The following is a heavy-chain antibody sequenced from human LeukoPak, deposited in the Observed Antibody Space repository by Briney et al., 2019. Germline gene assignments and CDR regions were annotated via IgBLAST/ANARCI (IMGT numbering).Heavy chain of an antibody. D-gene: IGHD2-2*01. CDR3: ARGEYQLLHYYYYGMDV. J-gene: IGHJ6*04. Sequence: QPGGSLRLSCAASGFTFSSYEMNWARQAPGKGLEWVSYISSSGSTIYYADSVKGRFTISRDNAKNSLYLQMNSLRAEDTAVYYCARGEYQLLHYYYYGMDVWGKGTTVTVSS. CDR1: GFTFSSYE. V-gene: IGHV3-48*03. CDR2: ISSSGSTI.